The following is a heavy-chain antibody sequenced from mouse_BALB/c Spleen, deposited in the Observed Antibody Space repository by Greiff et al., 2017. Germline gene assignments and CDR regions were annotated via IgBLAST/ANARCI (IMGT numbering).Heavy chain of an antibody. CDR2: IDPANGNT. Sequence: EVQLQQSGAELVKPGASVKLSCTASGFNIKDTYMHWVKQRPEQGLEWIGRIDPANGNTKYDPKFQGKATITADTSSNTAYLQLSSLTSEDTAVYYCASSIYYGYDRGFDYWGQGTTLTVSS. D-gene: IGHD2-2*01. J-gene: IGHJ2*01. CDR1: GFNIKDTY. CDR3: ASSIYYGYDRGFDY. V-gene: IGHV14-3*02.